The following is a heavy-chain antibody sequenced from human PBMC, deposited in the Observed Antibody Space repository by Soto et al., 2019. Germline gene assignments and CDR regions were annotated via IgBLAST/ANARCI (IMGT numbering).Heavy chain of an antibody. J-gene: IGHJ6*02. D-gene: IGHD6-19*01. CDR1: GYTFTSYG. CDR2: TSAYNGNT. CDR3: ARRQWLVGGYYYGMDV. V-gene: IGHV1-18*01. Sequence: QVQLVQSGAEVKKPGASVKVSCKASGYTFTSYGISWVRQAPGQGLEWMGWTSAYNGNTNYAQKLQGRVTMTTDTSTSTAYVELRSLRSDDTAVYYWARRQWLVGGYYYGMDVWGQGSTVTVSS.